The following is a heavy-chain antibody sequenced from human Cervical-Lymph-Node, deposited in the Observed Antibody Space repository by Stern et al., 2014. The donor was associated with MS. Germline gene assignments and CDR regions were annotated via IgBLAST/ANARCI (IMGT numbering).Heavy chain of an antibody. CDR2: ISPSDGTT. CDR1: GFPFSDHY. J-gene: IGHJ4*02. D-gene: IGHD5/OR15-5a*01. CDR3: AGEIYETSLDY. V-gene: IGHV3-11*01. Sequence: VQLVESGGDLVKPGGSLRLSCTVSGFPFSDHYMNWIRQAPGKGLEWVAYISPSDGTTYYADSVKGRFTISRDNAKNSLFLQMSSLRGDDTAVYYCAGEIYETSLDYWGRGTLVTVSS.